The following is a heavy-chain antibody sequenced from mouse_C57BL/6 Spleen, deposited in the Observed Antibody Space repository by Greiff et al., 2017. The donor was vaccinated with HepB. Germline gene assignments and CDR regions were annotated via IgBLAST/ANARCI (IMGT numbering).Heavy chain of an antibody. CDR3: ARRYSNYGYYYAMVY. J-gene: IGHJ4*01. CDR2: INSDGGST. D-gene: IGHD2-5*01. Sequence: DVKLVESGGGLVQPGESLKLSCESNEYEFPSHDMSWVRKTPEKRLELVAAINSDGGSTYYPDTMERRFIISRDNTKKTLYLQMSSLRSEDTALYYCARRYSNYGYYYAMVYWGQGTSVTVSS. V-gene: IGHV5-2*03. CDR1: EYEFPSHD.